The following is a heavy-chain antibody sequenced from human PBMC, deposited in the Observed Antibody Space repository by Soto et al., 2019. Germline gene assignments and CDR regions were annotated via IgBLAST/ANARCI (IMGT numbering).Heavy chain of an antibody. CDR2: IIPIFGTA. CDR1: GGTFSSYA. J-gene: IGHJ5*02. V-gene: IGHV1-69*13. Sequence: SVKVSCKASGGTFSSYAISWLRQAPGQGLEWMGGIIPIFGTANYAQKFQGRVTITADESTSTAYMELSSLRYEDTAVYYCARDLGYYDSSGYYRFDPWGQGTLVTVSS. CDR3: ARDLGYYDSSGYYRFDP. D-gene: IGHD3-22*01.